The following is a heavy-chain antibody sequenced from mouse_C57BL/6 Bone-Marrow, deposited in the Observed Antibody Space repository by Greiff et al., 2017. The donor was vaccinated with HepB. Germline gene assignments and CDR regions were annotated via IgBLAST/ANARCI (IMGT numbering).Heavy chain of an antibody. D-gene: IGHD2-3*01. Sequence: EVKLVESGGGLVKPGGSLKLSCAASGFTFSSYAMSWVRQTPEKRLEWVATISDGGSYTYYPDNLKGRFTISRDNAKNNLYLQMSHLKSEDTAMYYCARDHIDGYYVGYAMDYWGQGTSVTVSS. J-gene: IGHJ4*01. V-gene: IGHV5-4*01. CDR1: GFTFSSYA. CDR2: ISDGGSYT. CDR3: ARDHIDGYYVGYAMDY.